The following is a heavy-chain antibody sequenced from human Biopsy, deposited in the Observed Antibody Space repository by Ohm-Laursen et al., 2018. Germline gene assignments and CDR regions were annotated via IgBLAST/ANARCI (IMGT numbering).Heavy chain of an antibody. V-gene: IGHV3-7*01. Sequence: GSLRLSCAASGFTFSSYWMSWVRQAPGKGLEWVANIKQDGSETYFVDSVKGRFTISRDSAKSSLYLQMNSLRAEDTAVYYCARSMTTMVRRRSYYLDYWGQGTLVTVSS. CDR1: GFTFSSYW. J-gene: IGHJ4*02. CDR3: ARSMTTMVRRRSYYLDY. D-gene: IGHD3-10*01. CDR2: IKQDGSET.